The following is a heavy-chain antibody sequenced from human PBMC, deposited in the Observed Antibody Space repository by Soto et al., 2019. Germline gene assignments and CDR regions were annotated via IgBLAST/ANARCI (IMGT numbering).Heavy chain of an antibody. J-gene: IGHJ6*01. V-gene: IGHV2-70*13. Sequence: SGPTLVNPTETLTLTCTFSGFSLTSPGMRVSWIRQPPGKALEWLALIERDDDDKYYSTSLKTRLTISKDTRKNQVVPTMANMDPADTGTYYCARSIRGPRRFNGMDVWGQGT. D-gene: IGHD1-20*01. CDR3: ARSIRGPRRFNGMDV. CDR2: IERDDDDK. CDR1: GFSLTSPGMR.